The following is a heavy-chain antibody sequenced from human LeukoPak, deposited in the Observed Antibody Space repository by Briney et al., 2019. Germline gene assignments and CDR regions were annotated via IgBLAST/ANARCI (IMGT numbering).Heavy chain of an antibody. D-gene: IGHD1-1*01. CDR1: GFTFSNFW. Sequence: GGSLRLSCAVSGFTFSNFWMSWVRQAPGRGLEWVANIHPEGNEKYHVESVKGRFTISRDNTKNLLFLQMNGLRVEDTAVYYCARGDDSSGVHWGQGTLVTVSS. J-gene: IGHJ4*02. V-gene: IGHV3-7*04. CDR3: ARGDDSSGVH. CDR2: IHPEGNEK.